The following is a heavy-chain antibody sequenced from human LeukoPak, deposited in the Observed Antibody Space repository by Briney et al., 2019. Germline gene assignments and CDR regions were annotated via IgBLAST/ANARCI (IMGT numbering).Heavy chain of an antibody. CDR3: ARYEVVRGVTGYYYYGMDV. Sequence: GSLRLSFAASGXTFSSYSMNWVRQAPGKGLEWVSSISSSSSYIYYADSVKGRFTISRDNAKNSLYLQMNSLRAEGTAVYYCARYEVVRGVTGYYYYGMDVWGQGTTVTVSS. J-gene: IGHJ6*02. V-gene: IGHV3-21*01. D-gene: IGHD3-10*01. CDR1: GXTFSSYS. CDR2: ISSSSSYI.